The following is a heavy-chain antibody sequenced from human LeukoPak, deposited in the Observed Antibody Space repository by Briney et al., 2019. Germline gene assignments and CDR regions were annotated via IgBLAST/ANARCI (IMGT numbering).Heavy chain of an antibody. CDR3: ARGYSSSWYDSDY. V-gene: IGHV4-59*01. D-gene: IGHD6-13*01. CDR2: IYYSGST. Sequence: SETLSLTCTVSGGSISSYYWSWIRQPPGKGLEWIGYIYYSGSTNYNPSLKSRVTISVDTSKNQFSLKLSSVTAADTAVYYCARGYSSSWYDSDYWGQGTLVTVSS. CDR1: GGSISSYY. J-gene: IGHJ4*02.